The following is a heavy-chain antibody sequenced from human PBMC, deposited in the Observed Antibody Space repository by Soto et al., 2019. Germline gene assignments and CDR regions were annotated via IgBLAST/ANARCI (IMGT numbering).Heavy chain of an antibody. CDR2: MNPNSGNT. CDR3: ARTIAAADDAFDI. V-gene: IGHV1-8*01. J-gene: IGHJ3*02. Sequence: ASVKVSCKASGYTFTSYDINWVRQATGQGLEWMGWMNPNSGNTGYAQKFQGRVTMTRNTSISTAYMELSSLRSEDTAVYYCARTIAAADDAFDIWGQGTMVTVSS. CDR1: GYTFTSYD. D-gene: IGHD6-13*01.